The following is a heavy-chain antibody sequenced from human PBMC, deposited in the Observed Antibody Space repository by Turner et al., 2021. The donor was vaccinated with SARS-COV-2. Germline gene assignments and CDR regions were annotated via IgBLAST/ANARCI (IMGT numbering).Heavy chain of an antibody. J-gene: IGHJ4*02. CDR2: ISYDGRQK. V-gene: IGHV3-30*18. CDR3: AKEEFGYDY. Sequence: QVQLVESRGGVVQPGRSQRLSCATSGFSFSNYAMHWVRQAPGKGLEWVAVISYDGRQKYYADSVKGRFTISRDDSKNTVFLQMNSLRPEDTAVYYCAKEEFGYDYWGQGTLVTVSS. CDR1: GFSFSNYA. D-gene: IGHD3-10*01.